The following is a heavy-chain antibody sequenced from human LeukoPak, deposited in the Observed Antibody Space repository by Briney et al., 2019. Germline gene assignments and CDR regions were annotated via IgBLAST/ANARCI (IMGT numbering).Heavy chain of an antibody. J-gene: IGHJ5*02. CDR1: GYTSTGYY. D-gene: IGHD2-15*01. CDR3: ARAATADYIWFDP. Sequence: APVKVSCKASGYTSTGYYMHWVRQAPGQGLEWMGWINTNSGGTNYAQKFQGRVTMTRDTSISTAYMELSRLRSDDTAVYYCARAATADYIWFDPWGQGTLVTVSS. V-gene: IGHV1-2*02. CDR2: INTNSGGT.